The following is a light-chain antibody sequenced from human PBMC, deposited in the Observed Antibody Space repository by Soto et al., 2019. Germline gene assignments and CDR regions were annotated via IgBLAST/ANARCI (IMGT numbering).Light chain of an antibody. J-gene: IGKJ4*01. V-gene: IGKV3-15*01. CDR3: QQYNDWPLT. CDR2: HAS. Sequence: EIVMTQSPATLSVSPGERATLSCRASQIINNTFAWYQQKPGQVPRLLIYHASTGATGIPARFSGSGSGTELTLTISSVQSEDFAVYYCQQYNDWPLTFGGGTKVEIK. CDR1: QIINNT.